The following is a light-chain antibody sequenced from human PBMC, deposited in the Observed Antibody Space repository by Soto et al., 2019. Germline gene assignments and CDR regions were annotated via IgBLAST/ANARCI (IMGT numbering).Light chain of an antibody. CDR2: EVS. Sequence: QSALTQPPSVSGSPGQSVTISCTGTSSDVGSYNRVSWYQQPPGTAPKLMIYEVSNRPSGVPDRFSGSKSGNTASLTISGLQAEDEADYYCSLYTSSSPLVFGGGTKLTVL. V-gene: IGLV2-18*01. J-gene: IGLJ2*01. CDR3: SLYTSSSPLV. CDR1: SSDVGSYNR.